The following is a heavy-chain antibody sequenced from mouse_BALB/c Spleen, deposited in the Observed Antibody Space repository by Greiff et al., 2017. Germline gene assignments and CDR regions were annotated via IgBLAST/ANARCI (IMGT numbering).Heavy chain of an antibody. CDR1: GYTFTSYV. D-gene: IGHD1-2*01. J-gene: IGHJ1*01. CDR2: INPYNDGT. Sequence: VHVKQSGPELVKPGASVKMSCKASGYTFTSYVMHWVKQKPGQGLEWIGYINPYNDGTKYNEKFKGKATLTSDKSSSTAYMELSSLTSEDSAVYYCVYGTSYWYFDVWGAGTTVTVSS. V-gene: IGHV1-14*01. CDR3: VYGTSYWYFDV.